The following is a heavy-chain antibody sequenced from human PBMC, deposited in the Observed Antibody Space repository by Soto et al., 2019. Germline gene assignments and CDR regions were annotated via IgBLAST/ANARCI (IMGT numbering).Heavy chain of an antibody. CDR1: GFTFSSYA. CDR3: AKHLTIFGVVTPYGMDV. V-gene: IGHV3-23*01. CDR2: ISGSGGST. Sequence: PGGSLRLSCAASGFTFSSYAMRWVRQAPGKGLEWVSVISGSGGSTYYADSVKGRFTISRDNSKNTLYLQMNRLRAEDTAIYYCAKHLTIFGVVTPYGMDVWGQGTTVTVSS. J-gene: IGHJ6*02. D-gene: IGHD3-3*01.